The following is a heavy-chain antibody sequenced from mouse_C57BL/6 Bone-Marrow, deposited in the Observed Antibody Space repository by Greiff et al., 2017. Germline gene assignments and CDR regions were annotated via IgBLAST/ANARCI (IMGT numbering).Heavy chain of an antibody. D-gene: IGHD2-2*01. CDR2: ISSGGSYT. Sequence: EVQRVESGGDLVKPGGSLKLSCAASGFTFSSYGMSWVRQTPDKRLEWVATISSGGSYTYYPDSVKGRFTISRDNAKNTLYLQMSSLKSEDTAMYYCARHYGYDEWFAYWGQGTLVTVSA. J-gene: IGHJ3*01. V-gene: IGHV5-6*01. CDR1: GFTFSSYG. CDR3: ARHYGYDEWFAY.